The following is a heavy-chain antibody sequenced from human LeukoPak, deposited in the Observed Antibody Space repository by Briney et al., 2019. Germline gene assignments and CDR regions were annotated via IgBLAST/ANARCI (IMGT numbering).Heavy chain of an antibody. V-gene: IGHV3-23*01. CDR2: ISGGGGGT. CDR1: GFTFSSYA. Sequence: GGSLRLSCAASGFTFSSYAMNWVRQAPGKGLEWVSGISGGGGGTYYADSVKGRFTISRDNSKNTLYLQMNSLRAEDTAVYYCAKGDPTIVVVPAAIHPVFDYWGQGTLVTVSS. CDR3: AKGDPTIVVVPAAIHPVFDY. D-gene: IGHD2-2*01. J-gene: IGHJ4*02.